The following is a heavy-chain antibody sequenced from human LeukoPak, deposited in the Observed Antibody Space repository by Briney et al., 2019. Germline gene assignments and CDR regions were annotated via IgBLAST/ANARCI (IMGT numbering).Heavy chain of an antibody. D-gene: IGHD3-22*01. Sequence: ASVKVSCKASGYPFSTYWLHWVRQAPGQGLEWMGFVNPNDGARIYAQKFQGRITMTRDTSTNTAFMELSSLRSEDTAVYYCARGLYYYDRSTYDDFDYWGQGTLVTVSS. J-gene: IGHJ4*02. V-gene: IGHV1-46*01. CDR1: GYPFSTYW. CDR3: ARGLYYYDRSTYDDFDY. CDR2: VNPNDGAR.